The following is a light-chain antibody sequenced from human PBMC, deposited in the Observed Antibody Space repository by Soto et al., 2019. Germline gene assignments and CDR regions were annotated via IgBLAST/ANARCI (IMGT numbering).Light chain of an antibody. CDR1: QSVSSN. CDR3: QQYNNWHPIT. J-gene: IGKJ5*01. V-gene: IGKV3-15*01. CDR2: GAS. Sequence: EIVMTQSPATLSVSPGERATLSCVASQSVSSNLAWYQKKPGQAPRLLRYGASTRATGIPARFSGSGSGTELTLTISSLQSEDFAVYYCQQYNNWHPITFGQGTRLEIK.